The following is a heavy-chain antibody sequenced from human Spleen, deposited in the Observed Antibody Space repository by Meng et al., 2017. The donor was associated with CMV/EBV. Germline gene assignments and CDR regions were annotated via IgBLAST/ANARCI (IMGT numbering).Heavy chain of an antibody. J-gene: IGHJ4*02. CDR2: ISAYNGNT. CDR3: ARDLDGYNWALDY. CDR1: GYPFTSYG. V-gene: IGHV1-18*01. D-gene: IGHD5-24*01. Sequence: QVQLVRSGADVKKPRASVKLSCKASGYPFTSYGISWVRQAPGQGLEWMGWISAYNGNTNYEQKLQGRVTMTTETSTSTAYTELSSLRSEDTAVYYCARDLDGYNWALDYWGQGTLVTVSS.